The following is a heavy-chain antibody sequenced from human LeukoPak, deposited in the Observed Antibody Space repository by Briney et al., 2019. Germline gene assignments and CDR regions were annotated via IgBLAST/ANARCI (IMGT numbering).Heavy chain of an antibody. D-gene: IGHD1-14*01. CDR1: GFTFSSYC. V-gene: IGHV3-74*01. Sequence: GGSLRLSCAASGFTFSSYCMHWVRQAPGKGLVWVARINHGGSSITYADSEKRRFTISRDNAKNTLYLHMDSLRAEDTGVYYCARSNQADDYWGQGTLVTVSS. CDR2: INHGGSSI. CDR3: ARSNQADDY. J-gene: IGHJ4*02.